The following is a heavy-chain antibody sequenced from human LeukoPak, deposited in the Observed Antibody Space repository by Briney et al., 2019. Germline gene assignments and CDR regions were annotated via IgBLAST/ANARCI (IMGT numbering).Heavy chain of an antibody. D-gene: IGHD2-21*01. CDR3: ARGGIGTSLDY. J-gene: IGHJ4*02. V-gene: IGHV4-4*07. CDR2: IYSSGST. CDR1: GGSISNYY. Sequence: SETLSLTCTVSGGSISNYYWSWIRQPAGKGLEIIERIYSSGSTNYNPSLKSRVTMSVDTSKNQFSLKLSSVTAADTAVYYCARGGIGTSLDYWGQGTLVTVSS.